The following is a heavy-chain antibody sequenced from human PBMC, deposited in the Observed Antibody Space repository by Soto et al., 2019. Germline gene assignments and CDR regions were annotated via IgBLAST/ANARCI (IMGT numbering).Heavy chain of an antibody. V-gene: IGHV4-30-4*01. CDR1: GGSINTINNY. J-gene: IGHJ5*02. CDR2: ISYSGST. CDR3: AREEAARIERWFDP. Sequence: NPSETLSLTCTVSGGSINTINNYWSWIRQPPGKGLEWIGFISYSGSTYYNPSLMSRLTISLDTPTNRFSLKLTSVTAADTAVYYCAREEAARIERWFDPWGQGTLVTVSS. D-gene: IGHD6-6*01.